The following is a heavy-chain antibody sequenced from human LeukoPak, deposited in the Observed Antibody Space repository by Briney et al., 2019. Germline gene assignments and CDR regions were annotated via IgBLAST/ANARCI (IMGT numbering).Heavy chain of an antibody. Sequence: SETLSLTCTVSGDSIRSYYWSWFRQPAGKGLEWIGRIYTTGSANYNPSLKSRVTMSVDTSKNQFSLKLSSVTAADTAVYYCAREVGHYSSGWLSSEYYFDYWGQGTLVTVSS. CDR3: AREVGHYSSGWLSSEYYFDY. CDR2: IYTTGSA. J-gene: IGHJ4*02. D-gene: IGHD6-19*01. CDR1: GDSIRSYY. V-gene: IGHV4-4*07.